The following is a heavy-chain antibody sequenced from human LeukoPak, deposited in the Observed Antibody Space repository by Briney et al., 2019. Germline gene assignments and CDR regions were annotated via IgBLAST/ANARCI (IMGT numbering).Heavy chain of an antibody. D-gene: IGHD3-3*01. V-gene: IGHV3-33*01. CDR2: IWYDGSDK. CDR3: ARVWSFWSGVGGYFDY. J-gene: IGHJ4*02. CDR1: GFIFSNYG. Sequence: HPGRSLRLSCAASGFIFSNYGMHWVRQAPGKGLEWVAVIWYDGSDKYYADSVKGRFTISRDNAKNSLYLQMNSLRAEDTAVYYCARVWSFWSGVGGYFDYWGQGTLVTVSS.